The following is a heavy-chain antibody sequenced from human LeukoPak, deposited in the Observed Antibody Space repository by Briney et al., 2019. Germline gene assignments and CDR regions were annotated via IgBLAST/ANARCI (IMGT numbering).Heavy chain of an antibody. V-gene: IGHV1-8*01. CDR3: AARITIFGVVRWYWFDP. Sequence: ASVKVSCKASGYTFTSYDINWVRQATGQGLEWMGSMNPNSGNTGYAQKFQGRVTMTRNTSISTAYMELSSLRSEDTAVYYCAARITIFGVVRWYWFDPWGQGTLVTVSS. D-gene: IGHD3-3*01. CDR1: GYTFTSYD. J-gene: IGHJ5*02. CDR2: MNPNSGNT.